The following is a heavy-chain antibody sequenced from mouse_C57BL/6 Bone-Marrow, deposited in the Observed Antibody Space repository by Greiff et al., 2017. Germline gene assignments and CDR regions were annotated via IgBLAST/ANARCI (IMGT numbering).Heavy chain of an antibody. J-gene: IGHJ3*01. CDR1: GYSFTGYF. Sequence: VQLQQSGPELVKPGDSVKISCKASGYSFTGYFMHWVMQSHGKSLEWIGRINPYNGDTFYNQKFKGKATLTVDKSSSTAHMELRSLTSEDSAVYYCARASITTVVPFAYWGQGTLVTVSA. CDR2: INPYNGDT. V-gene: IGHV1-20*01. D-gene: IGHD1-1*01. CDR3: ARASITTVVPFAY.